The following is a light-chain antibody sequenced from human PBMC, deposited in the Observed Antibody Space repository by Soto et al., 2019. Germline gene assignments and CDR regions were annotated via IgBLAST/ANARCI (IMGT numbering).Light chain of an antibody. Sequence: DIQMTQSPSTLSGSVGDRVTITCRASQTISSWLAWYQQKPGKAPKLLIYKASTLKSGVPSRFSGSGSGTEFTLTISSLQPDDFATYYCQQNGRSPTFGHGT. CDR3: QQNGRSPT. J-gene: IGKJ3*01. CDR2: KAS. V-gene: IGKV1-5*03. CDR1: QTISSW.